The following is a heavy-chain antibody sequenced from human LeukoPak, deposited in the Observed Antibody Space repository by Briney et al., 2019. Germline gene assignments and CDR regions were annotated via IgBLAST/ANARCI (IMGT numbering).Heavy chain of an antibody. CDR3: ARYCSRTSCTNDY. Sequence: ASVKVSCKASGYTFTDYYMHWVRQAPGQGLEWMGWINPNSGDTKYIQRFQGRVTMTRDTSINTVYMEVNRLSSDDTAVYYCARYCSRTSCTNDYWGQGTLVTVSS. V-gene: IGHV1-2*02. CDR2: INPNSGDT. D-gene: IGHD2-2*01. J-gene: IGHJ4*02. CDR1: GYTFTDYY.